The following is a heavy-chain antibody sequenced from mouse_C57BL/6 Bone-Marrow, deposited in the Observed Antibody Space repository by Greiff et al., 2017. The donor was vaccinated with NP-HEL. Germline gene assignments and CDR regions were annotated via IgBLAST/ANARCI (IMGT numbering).Heavy chain of an antibody. D-gene: IGHD1-1*01. CDR2: IYPGSGGT. V-gene: IGHV1-54*01. J-gene: IGHJ3*01. CDR3: ARGWGYGSGPFAY. Sequence: VQLQQSGAELVRPGTSVKVSCTASGYAFTNYLIEWVKQRPGQGLEWIGVIYPGSGGTYYNEQFKGKATLTADKSSSTAYMQLSSLTSEDSAVYFGARGWGYGSGPFAYWGQGTLVTVSA. CDR1: GYAFTNYL.